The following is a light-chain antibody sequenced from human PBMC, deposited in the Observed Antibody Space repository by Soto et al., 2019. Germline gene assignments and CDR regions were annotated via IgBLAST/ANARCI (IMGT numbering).Light chain of an antibody. CDR2: EVN. CDR1: SGDIGLYDL. Sequence: QSALTQPAAVSGSLGQSITISCTGSSGDIGLYDLVSWFQVHPNKAPKLIISEVNKRPSGLSNRFSGSKSGNTASLTISGLQAEDEAAYFCCSYAGVDTFVLFGGGTKLTVL. J-gene: IGLJ2*01. CDR3: CSYAGVDTFVL. V-gene: IGLV2-23*02.